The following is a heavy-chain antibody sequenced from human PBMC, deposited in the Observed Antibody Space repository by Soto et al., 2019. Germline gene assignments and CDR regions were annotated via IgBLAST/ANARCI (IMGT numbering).Heavy chain of an antibody. CDR1: GYSFTNYW. V-gene: IGHV5-51*01. Sequence: PGESLKISCKSSGYSFTNYWIGWVRQMPGKGLEWMGIIYPGDSDTRYSPSFQGQVTISADKSISTAYLQWSSLKASDTAMYYCARQVTTATFYYYYYMDVWGKGTTVTVSS. CDR3: ARQVTTATFYYYYYMDV. CDR2: IYPGDSDT. J-gene: IGHJ6*03. D-gene: IGHD4-17*01.